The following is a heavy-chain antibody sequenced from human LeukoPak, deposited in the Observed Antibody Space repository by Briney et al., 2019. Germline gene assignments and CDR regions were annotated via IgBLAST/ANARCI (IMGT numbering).Heavy chain of an antibody. J-gene: IGHJ5*02. D-gene: IGHD5-18*01. CDR2: INHSGST. CDR1: GGSFSGYY. V-gene: IGHV4-34*01. CDR3: AGRGKSRGATWIQLWTT. Sequence: SETLSLTCAVYGGSFSGYYWSWIRQPPGKGLEWIGEINHSGSTNYNPSLKSRVTISVDTSKNQFSLKLSSVTAADTAVYYCAGRGKSRGATWIQLWTTWGQGTLVTVSS.